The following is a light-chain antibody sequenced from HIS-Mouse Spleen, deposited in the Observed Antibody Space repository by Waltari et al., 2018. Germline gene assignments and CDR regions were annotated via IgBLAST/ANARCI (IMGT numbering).Light chain of an antibody. Sequence: EIVLTQSPATLSLSPGERATLSSRASQSVGSYLAWYQQKPGQAPRLLIYDASNRATGIPARFSGSGSGTDFTLTISSLEPEDFAVYYCQQRSNWPPTFGPGTKVDIK. CDR2: DAS. J-gene: IGKJ3*01. V-gene: IGKV3-11*01. CDR3: QQRSNWPPT. CDR1: QSVGSY.